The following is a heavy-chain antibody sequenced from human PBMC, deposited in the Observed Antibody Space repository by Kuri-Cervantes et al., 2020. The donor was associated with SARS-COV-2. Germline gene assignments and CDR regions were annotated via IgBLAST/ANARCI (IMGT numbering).Heavy chain of an antibody. J-gene: IGHJ3*02. D-gene: IGHD3-10*01. CDR2: ISYDGSNK. CDR1: GLSFSDYG. CDR3: ARDLIFVAYNRGTGAFDI. Sequence: LSLTCAASGLSFSDYGMHWVRQAPGKGLEWVAVISYDGSNKYYADSVKGRFTISRDNSKNTLYLQMNSLRAEDTALYYCARDLIFVAYNRGTGAFDIWGQGTMVTVSS. V-gene: IGHV3-30*19.